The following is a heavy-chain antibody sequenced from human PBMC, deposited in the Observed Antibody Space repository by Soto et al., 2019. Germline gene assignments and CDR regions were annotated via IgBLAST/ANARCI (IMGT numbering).Heavy chain of an antibody. V-gene: IGHV3-48*01. Sequence: EVQLVESGGGLVQPGGSLRLSCATSGFTFSNYNMNWVCQAPGKGLEWVSYISSSSSTIYYADSVKGRFTISRDNAKNSLYLQMNILRAEDTAVYYCARCIAVAGKALLDYWGQGTLVTVSS. CDR2: ISSSSSTI. J-gene: IGHJ4*02. CDR3: ARCIAVAGKALLDY. CDR1: GFTFSNYN. D-gene: IGHD6-19*01.